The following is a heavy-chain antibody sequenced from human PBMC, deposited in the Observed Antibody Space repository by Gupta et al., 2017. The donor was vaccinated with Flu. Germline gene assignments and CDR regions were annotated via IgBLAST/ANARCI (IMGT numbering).Heavy chain of an antibody. CDR2: ISVGGSTT. CDR1: GFKFSSYA. CDR3: ATQTSITGTVDY. D-gene: IGHD1-7*01. J-gene: IGHJ4*02. V-gene: IGHV3-23*01. Sequence: SGFKFSSYAMTWVRQAPGKGLEWVSAISVGGSTTYYADSVKGRFTISRDNSKNTLYLQMNSLRAEDTALYYCATQTSITGTVDYWGQGTLVTVSS.